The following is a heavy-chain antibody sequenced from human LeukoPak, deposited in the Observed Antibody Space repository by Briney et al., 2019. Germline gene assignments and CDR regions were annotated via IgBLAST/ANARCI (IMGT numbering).Heavy chain of an antibody. CDR2: IYYGGST. CDR1: GDSINSNY. Sequence: SETLSLTCSVSGDSINSNYWSWMRQPPGKGLEWIGYIYYGGSTNYNPSLKSRVSMSVDTSKNQFSLKLSSVTAADTAVYYCARHVSSSWADAFDIWGQGTMVTVSS. D-gene: IGHD6-13*01. CDR3: ARHVSSSWADAFDI. J-gene: IGHJ3*02. V-gene: IGHV4-59*08.